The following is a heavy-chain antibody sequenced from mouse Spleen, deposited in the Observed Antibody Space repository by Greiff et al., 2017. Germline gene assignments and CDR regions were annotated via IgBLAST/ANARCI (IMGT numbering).Heavy chain of an antibody. V-gene: IGHV1-18*01. CDR2: INPNNGGT. CDR3: ARLDYLLGYPMDY. Sequence: EVKLQQSGPELVKPGASVKIPCKASGYTFTDYNMDWVKQSHGKSLEWIGDINPNNGGTVYNQKFKGKATLTVDKSSSTAYMELRSLTSEDTAVYYCARLDYLLGYPMDYWGQGTSVTVSS. J-gene: IGHJ4*01. D-gene: IGHD2-4*01. CDR1: GYTFTDYN.